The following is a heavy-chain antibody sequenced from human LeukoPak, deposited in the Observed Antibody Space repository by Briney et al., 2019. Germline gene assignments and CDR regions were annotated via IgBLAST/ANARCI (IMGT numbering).Heavy chain of an antibody. CDR1: GYTFTSYA. J-gene: IGHJ4*02. CDR2: INAGNGNT. V-gene: IGHV1-3*01. Sequence: ASVKVSCKASGYTFTSYAMHWVRQAPGQRLEWMGWINAGNGNTKYSQKFQGRVTITRDTSASTAYMELSRLRSDDTAVYYCAREDIVVVPAAIFDYWGQGTLVTVSS. D-gene: IGHD2-2*01. CDR3: AREDIVVVPAAIFDY.